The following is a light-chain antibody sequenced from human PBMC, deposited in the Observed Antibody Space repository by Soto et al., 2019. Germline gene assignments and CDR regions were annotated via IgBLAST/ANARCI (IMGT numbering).Light chain of an antibody. CDR1: QTISSW. V-gene: IGKV1-5*03. J-gene: IGKJ1*01. Sequence: DIQMTQSPSTLSGXXXXXXXXXXRASQTISSWLAWYQQKPGKAPKLLIYKASTLKSGVPSRFSGSGSGTEFSLTISNLQPDDCATYYCQQYENYWTFGQGTKVDNK. CDR3: QQYENYWT. CDR2: KAS.